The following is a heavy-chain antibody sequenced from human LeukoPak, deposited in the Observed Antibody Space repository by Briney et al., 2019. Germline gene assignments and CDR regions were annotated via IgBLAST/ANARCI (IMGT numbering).Heavy chain of an antibody. CDR3: ARGLRYFDWLSFDY. CDR1: GYTFTDYY. Sequence: ASVKVSCKASGYTFTDYYIHWVRQAPGQGLEWMGWVDPNSGGTNYAQKFQGRVTMTRDTSISTAYMELSRLRSDDTAVYYCARGLRYFDWLSFDYWGQGTLVTVSS. CDR2: VDPNSGGT. J-gene: IGHJ4*02. D-gene: IGHD3-9*01. V-gene: IGHV1-2*02.